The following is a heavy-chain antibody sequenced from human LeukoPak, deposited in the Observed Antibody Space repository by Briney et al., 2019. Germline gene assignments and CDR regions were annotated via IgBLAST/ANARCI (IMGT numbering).Heavy chain of an antibody. CDR2: ISGSGGST. D-gene: IGHD1-26*01. CDR1: GFTFSSYA. J-gene: IGHJ4*02. CDR3: ARDGEWELSGAYFDY. V-gene: IGHV3-23*01. Sequence: GGSLRLSCAASGFTFSSYAMSWVRQAPGKGLEWVSAISGSGGSTYYADSVKGRFTISRDNSKNTLYLQMNSLRAEDTAVYYCARDGEWELSGAYFDYWGQGTLVTVSS.